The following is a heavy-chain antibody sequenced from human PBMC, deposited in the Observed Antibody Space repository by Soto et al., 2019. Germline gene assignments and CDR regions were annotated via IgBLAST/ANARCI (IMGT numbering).Heavy chain of an antibody. CDR3: ARFPGYSGYDSYYYFDY. D-gene: IGHD5-12*01. V-gene: IGHV4-31*03. J-gene: IGHJ4*02. CDR2: IYYSGST. CDR1: GGSISSGGYY. Sequence: SETLSLTCTVSGGSISSGGYYWSWIRQHPGKGLEWIGYIYYSGSTYYNPSLKSRVTISVDTSKNQFSLKLSSVTAADTAVYYCARFPGYSGYDSYYYFDYWGQGTLVTVSS.